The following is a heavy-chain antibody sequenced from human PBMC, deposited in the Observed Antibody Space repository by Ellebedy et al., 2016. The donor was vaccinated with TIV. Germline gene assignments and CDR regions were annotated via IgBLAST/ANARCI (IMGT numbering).Heavy chain of an antibody. CDR3: ATYPVSYYFDGPFEY. Sequence: GGSLRLXXVVSGFTFTTYSMNWVRQAPGRGLEWVSSISSDENYIYYRDSLKGRFTISRDNAKNSLYLQMNSLRAEDTAVYYCATYPVSYYFDGPFEYWGQGALVTGSS. V-gene: IGHV3-21*01. J-gene: IGHJ4*02. CDR1: GFTFTTYS. D-gene: IGHD3-22*01. CDR2: ISSDENYI.